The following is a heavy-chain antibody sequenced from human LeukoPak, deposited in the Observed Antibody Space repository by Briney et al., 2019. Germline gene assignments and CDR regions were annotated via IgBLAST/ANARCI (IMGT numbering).Heavy chain of an antibody. CDR3: AKGGAGHCSSTSCLYYFDY. J-gene: IGHJ4*02. D-gene: IGHD2-2*01. V-gene: IGHV3-23*01. Sequence: QAGGSLRLSCAASGFSFSTCSMNWVRQAPGKGLEWVSTISGSGDSTYYADSVKGRFTISRDNFKNTLLLQMNSLRAEDTAVYYCAKGGAGHCSSTSCLYYFDYWGQGTLVTVST. CDR1: GFSFSTCS. CDR2: ISGSGDST.